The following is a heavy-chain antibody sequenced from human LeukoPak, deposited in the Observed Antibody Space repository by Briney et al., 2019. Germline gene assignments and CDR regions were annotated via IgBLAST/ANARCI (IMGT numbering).Heavy chain of an antibody. CDR1: GYTFTGYY. D-gene: IGHD5-12*01. CDR3: ARGGGIVATITGWFDP. V-gene: IGHV1-2*02. CDR2: INPNSGGT. Sequence: ASVKVSCKASGYTFTGYYMHWVRQAPGQGLEWMGWINPNSGGTNYAQKFQGRVTMTRDTSISTAYMELNRLRSDDTAVYYCARGGGIVATITGWFDPWGQGTLVTVSS. J-gene: IGHJ5*02.